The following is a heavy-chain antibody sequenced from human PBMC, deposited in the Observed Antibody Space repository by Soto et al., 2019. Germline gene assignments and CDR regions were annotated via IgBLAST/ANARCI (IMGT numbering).Heavy chain of an antibody. CDR2: IYYSGST. J-gene: IGHJ4*02. D-gene: IGHD2-15*01. CDR3: ARHTPAISISDH. CDR1: GGSISSSDW. V-gene: IGHV4-39*01. Sequence: ASETLSLTCAVSGGSISSSDWWSWVRQPPGKGLEWIGSIYYSGSTYYNPSLKSRVTISVDTSKNQFSLKLSSVTAADTAVYYCARHTPAISISDHWGQGTLVTV.